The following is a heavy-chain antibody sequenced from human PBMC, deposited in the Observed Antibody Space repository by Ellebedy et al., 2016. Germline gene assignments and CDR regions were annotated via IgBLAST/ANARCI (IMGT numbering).Heavy chain of an antibody. D-gene: IGHD2-2*01. CDR3: ARGSCSSTSCYEGAY. CDR2: ISYDGSNK. V-gene: IGHV3-30-3*01. J-gene: IGHJ4*02. CDR1: GFTFSSYA. Sequence: GESLKISCAASGFTFSSYAMHWVRQAPGKGLEWVAVISYDGSNKYYADSVKGRFTISRDNSKNTLYLQMNSLRAEDTAVYYCARGSCSSTSCYEGAYWGQGTLVTVSS.